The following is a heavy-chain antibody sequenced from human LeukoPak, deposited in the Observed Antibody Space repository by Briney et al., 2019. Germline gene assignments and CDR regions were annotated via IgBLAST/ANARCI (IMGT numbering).Heavy chain of an antibody. CDR3: ARFGAAAGTDY. D-gene: IGHD6-13*01. Sequence: PSQTLSLTCTVSGGSISSGSYYWSWIRQPAGKGLEWIGRIYTSGSTNYNPSLKSRVTISVDTSKNQFSLKLSSVTAADTAVYYCARFGAAAGTDYWGQGTLVTVSS. J-gene: IGHJ4*02. V-gene: IGHV4-61*02. CDR2: IYTSGST. CDR1: GGSISSGSYY.